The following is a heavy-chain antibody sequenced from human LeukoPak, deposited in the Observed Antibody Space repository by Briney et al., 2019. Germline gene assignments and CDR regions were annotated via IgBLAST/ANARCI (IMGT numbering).Heavy chain of an antibody. D-gene: IGHD3-22*01. J-gene: IGHJ6*03. CDR3: ARGDYTTYNFDTSRFFNRVKQIAINYHSYMDV. V-gene: IGHV4-59*12. CDR2: IYYSGST. CDR1: GGSISSYY. Sequence: SETLSLTCTVSGGSISSYYWSWIRQPPGKGLEWIGSIYYSGSTNYNPSLKSRVIISLDTSKSQFSLRLSTVTAADTAIYYCARGDYTTYNFDTSRFFNRVKQIAINYHSYMDVWGKGTTVTVS.